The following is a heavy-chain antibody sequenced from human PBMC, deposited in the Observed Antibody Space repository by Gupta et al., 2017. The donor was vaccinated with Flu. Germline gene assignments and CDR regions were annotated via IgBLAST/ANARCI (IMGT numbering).Heavy chain of an antibody. J-gene: IGHJ6*02. CDR2: ISSSSSYI. CDR1: GFTFSSYS. D-gene: IGHD2-21*01. V-gene: IGHV3-21*01. CDR3: ARLIAGLSGDDYYYYGMDV. Sequence: EVQLVESGGGLVKPGGSLRLSCAASGFTFSSYSMNWVRQAPGKGLEWVSSISSSSSYIYYADSVKGRFTISRDNAKNSLYLQMNSLRAEDTAVYYCARLIAGLSGDDYYYYGMDVWGQGTTVTVSS.